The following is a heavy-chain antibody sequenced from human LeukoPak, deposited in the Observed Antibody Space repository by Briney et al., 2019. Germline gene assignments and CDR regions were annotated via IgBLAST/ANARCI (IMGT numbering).Heavy chain of an antibody. CDR3: ARPAAGTYYYYYMDV. J-gene: IGHJ6*03. Sequence: GGSLRLSCAASGFTFDDYGMSWVRQAPGKGLEWVSGINWNGGSTGYADSVKGRFTIPRDNAKNSLYLQMNSLRAEDAALYYCARPAAGTYYYYYMDVWGKGTTVTVSS. CDR2: INWNGGST. CDR1: GFTFDDYG. D-gene: IGHD6-13*01. V-gene: IGHV3-20*04.